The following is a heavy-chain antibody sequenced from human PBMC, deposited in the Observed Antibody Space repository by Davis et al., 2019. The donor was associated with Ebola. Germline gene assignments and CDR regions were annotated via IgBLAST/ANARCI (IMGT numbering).Heavy chain of an antibody. CDR1: GGSISSSSYC. J-gene: IGHJ4*02. Sequence: MPSETLSLTCTVSGGSISSSSYCWGWIRQPPGKGLEWIGEIYHSGSTNYNPSLKSRVTISVDKSKNQFSLKLSSVTAADTAVYYCARETTVTLIDYWGQGTLVTVSS. CDR2: IYHSGST. V-gene: IGHV4-39*07. CDR3: ARETTVTLIDY. D-gene: IGHD4-17*01.